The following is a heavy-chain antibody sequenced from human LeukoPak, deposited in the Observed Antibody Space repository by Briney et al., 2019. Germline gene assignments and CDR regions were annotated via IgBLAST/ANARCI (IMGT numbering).Heavy chain of an antibody. CDR1: GFTFGGYW. D-gene: IGHD5-12*01. J-gene: IGHJ4*02. Sequence: QAGGSLRLSCAASGFTFGGYWMTWVRQAPGKGLEWVANIGEDGSEKYYVDSVKGRFTISRDNAKNSLYLQVNNLRAEDTAVYYCARAWGSGYDLNYWGQGTLVTVSS. CDR3: ARAWGSGYDLNY. V-gene: IGHV3-7*01. CDR2: IGEDGSEK.